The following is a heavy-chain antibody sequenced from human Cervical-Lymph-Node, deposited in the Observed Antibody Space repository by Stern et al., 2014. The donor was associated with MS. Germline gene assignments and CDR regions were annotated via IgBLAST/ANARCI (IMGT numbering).Heavy chain of an antibody. CDR1: GFTFSSYA. V-gene: IGHV3-30*04. J-gene: IGHJ4*02. Sequence: VQLVESGGGVVQPGRSLRLSCAASGFTFSSYAMHWVRQAPGKGLEGVAVISYDGSHKYYADSVEGRFTISRDNSMHTLYLQMNSLRPEDTAVYYCARFYGSGSWGYYWGQGTLVTVSS. CDR3: ARFYGSGSWGYY. D-gene: IGHD3-10*01. CDR2: ISYDGSHK.